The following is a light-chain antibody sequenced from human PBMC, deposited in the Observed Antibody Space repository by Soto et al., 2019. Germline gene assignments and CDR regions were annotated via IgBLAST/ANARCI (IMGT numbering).Light chain of an antibody. Sequence: DIQMTQSPSSVSASVGDRVTITCRASQDISSWLAWYQQKPGKAPKLLMYDVSVLETGVPSRFSGSGSETEFTLTISGLQADDFATYYCQQYNLYSALSFGGGTKVEI. V-gene: IGKV1-5*01. J-gene: IGKJ4*01. CDR2: DVS. CDR3: QQYNLYSALS. CDR1: QDISSW.